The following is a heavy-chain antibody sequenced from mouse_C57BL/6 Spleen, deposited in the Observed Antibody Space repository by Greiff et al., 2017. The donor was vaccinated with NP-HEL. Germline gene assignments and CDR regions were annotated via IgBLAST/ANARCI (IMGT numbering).Heavy chain of an antibody. D-gene: IGHD1-1*01. CDR2: INPSNGGT. CDR3: ARSSYGSSFYYFDY. J-gene: IGHJ2*01. Sequence: VQLQQPGTELVKPGASVKLSCKASGYTFTSYWMHCVKQRPGQGLEWIGNINPSNGGTNYNEKFKSKATLTVDKSSSTAYMQLSSLTSEDSAVYYCARSSYGSSFYYFDYWGQGTTLTVSS. CDR1: GYTFTSYW. V-gene: IGHV1-53*01.